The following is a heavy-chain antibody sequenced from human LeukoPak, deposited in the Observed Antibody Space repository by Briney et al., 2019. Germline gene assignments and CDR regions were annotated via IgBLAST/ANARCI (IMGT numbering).Heavy chain of an antibody. V-gene: IGHV1-69*01. CDR1: GGTFSSYA. CDR3: ASGRYYDSSGYYWAFDI. D-gene: IGHD3-22*01. J-gene: IGHJ3*02. Sequence: SVKVSCKASGGTFSSYAISWVRQAPGQGLEWMIGIIPIFGTANYAQKFQGRVPITADESTRTAYIELSSLRSEDTAVYYCASGRYYDSSGYYWAFDIWGQGTMVTVSS. CDR2: IIPIFGTA.